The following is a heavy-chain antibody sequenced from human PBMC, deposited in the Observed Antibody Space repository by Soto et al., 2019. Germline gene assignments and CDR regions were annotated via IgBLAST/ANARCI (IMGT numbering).Heavy chain of an antibody. D-gene: IGHD1-26*01. Sequence: QVQLVQSGAEVKKPGASVKVSCKTSGYTFTSYDINWVRQATGQALEWMGWMNPNSGNTAYAQKFQGRVTMTRNTSISTAYMELSSLRSGETAVYYCARERSSGAFDIWGQGTMVTVSS. J-gene: IGHJ3*02. CDR1: GYTFTSYD. CDR3: ARERSSGAFDI. V-gene: IGHV1-8*02. CDR2: MNPNSGNT.